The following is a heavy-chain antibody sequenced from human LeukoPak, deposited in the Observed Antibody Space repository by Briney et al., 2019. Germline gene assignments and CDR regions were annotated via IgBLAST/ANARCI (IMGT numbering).Heavy chain of an antibody. J-gene: IGHJ4*02. D-gene: IGHD4-17*01. CDR2: IYYSGST. CDR1: GGSISSGGYS. Sequence: PSETLSLTCTVSGGSISSGGYSWSWIRQHPGKGLEWIGYIYYSGSTYYNPSLKSRVTISVDTSKNQFSLKLSSVAAADTAVYYCATTVTTALDYWGQGTLVTVSS. V-gene: IGHV4-31*03. CDR3: ATTVTTALDY.